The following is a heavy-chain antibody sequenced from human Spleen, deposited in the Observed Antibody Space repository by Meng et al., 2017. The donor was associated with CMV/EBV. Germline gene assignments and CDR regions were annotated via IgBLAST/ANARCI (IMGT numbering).Heavy chain of an antibody. CDR3: ARFEVALDV. CDR2: IYYSGST. J-gene: IGHJ6*02. Sequence: GSLRLSCTVSGGSVSSGSYYWSWIRQPPGKGLEWIGYIYYSGSTNYNPSLKSRVTISVDTSKNQFSLKLSSVTAADTAIYYCARFEVALDVWGQGTTVTVSS. V-gene: IGHV4-61*01. D-gene: IGHD3-3*01. CDR1: GGSVSSGSYY.